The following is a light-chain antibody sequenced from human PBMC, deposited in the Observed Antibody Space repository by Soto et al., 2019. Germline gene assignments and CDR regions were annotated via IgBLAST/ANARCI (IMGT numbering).Light chain of an antibody. J-gene: IGLJ1*01. Sequence: QSVLTQPPSASGTPGQKVTIPCSGSISNIGSDSVSWFQQLPGSAPRLLIYTDHQRASGVPDRFSGYKSGTSASLDISGLQSADEAVYYCATWDDSLSRYVFGTGTKLTVL. CDR3: ATWDDSLSRYV. CDR1: ISNIGSDS. V-gene: IGLV1-44*01. CDR2: TDH.